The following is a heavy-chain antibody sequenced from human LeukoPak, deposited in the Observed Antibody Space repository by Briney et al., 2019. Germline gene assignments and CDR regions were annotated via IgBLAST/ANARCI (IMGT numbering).Heavy chain of an antibody. V-gene: IGHV4-39*07. D-gene: IGHD1-26*01. Sequence: SETLSLTCTVSGGSISSSSYYWGWIRQPPGKGLEWIGSIYHSGSTYYNPSLKSRVTISVDTSKNQFSLKLSSVTAADTAVYYCARDNHSGSYYRPYYYMDVWGKGTTVTVSS. J-gene: IGHJ6*03. CDR2: IYHSGST. CDR1: GGSISSSSYY. CDR3: ARDNHSGSYYRPYYYMDV.